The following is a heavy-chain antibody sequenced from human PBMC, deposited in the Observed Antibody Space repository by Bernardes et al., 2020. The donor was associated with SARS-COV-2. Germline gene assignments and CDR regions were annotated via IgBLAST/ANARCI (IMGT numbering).Heavy chain of an antibody. D-gene: IGHD6-13*01. CDR2: IKQDGSEK. J-gene: IGHJ4*02. Sequence: GSSLRLSCAASGFTFSRYWMSWVRQAPGKGLEWVANIKQDGSEKYYVDSVKGRFTISRDNAKNSLYLQMNSLRAEDTAVYYCAKIGGSSWYFDYWGQGTLVTVSS. CDR3: AKIGGSSWYFDY. CDR1: GFTFSRYW. V-gene: IGHV3-7*02.